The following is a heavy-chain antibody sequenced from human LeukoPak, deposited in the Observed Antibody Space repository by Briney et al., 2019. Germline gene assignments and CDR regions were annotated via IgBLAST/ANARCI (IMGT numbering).Heavy chain of an antibody. V-gene: IGHV4-34*01. Sequence: TSETLSLTCAVYGGSFSGYYWTWIRQPPGKGLEWIGEINHSGSTNYNPSLKSRVTISVDTSKNQFSLKLNSVAAADTAVYYCARVNINNWHSCDYWGQGTLVTVSS. J-gene: IGHJ4*02. CDR3: ARVNINNWHSCDY. CDR1: GGSFSGYY. CDR2: INHSGST. D-gene: IGHD1-1*01.